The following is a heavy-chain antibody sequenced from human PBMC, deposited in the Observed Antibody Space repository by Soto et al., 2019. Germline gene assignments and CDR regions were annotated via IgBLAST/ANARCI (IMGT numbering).Heavy chain of an antibody. CDR2: IIPIFGTA. CDR1: GGSFSSYA. CDR3: ARANYDILTGYYSRNYYYGMDV. D-gene: IGHD3-9*01. Sequence: SVKVSCKASGGSFSSYAISWVRQAPGPGLEWMGGIIPIFGTANYAQKFQGRVTITADESTSTAYMELSSLRSEDTAVYYCARANYDILTGYYSRNYYYGMDVWGQGTTVAVSS. J-gene: IGHJ6*02. V-gene: IGHV1-69*13.